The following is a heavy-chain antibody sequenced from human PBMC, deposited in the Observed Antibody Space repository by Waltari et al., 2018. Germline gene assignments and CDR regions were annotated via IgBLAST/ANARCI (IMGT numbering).Heavy chain of an antibody. CDR3: ARVAGPCDY. CDR1: GYAIRSGSS. CDR2: INHSGNT. J-gene: IGHJ4*02. D-gene: IGHD6-19*01. Sequence: QVQLQESGPGLVKPSETLSLTCAVSGYAIRSGSSWGWMRQPPGKGLEWIGSINHSGNTYYNPSLKSRVTISVDTSKNQFSLNLSSVTAADTAVYYCARVAGPCDYWGQGTLVTVSS. V-gene: IGHV4-38-2*01.